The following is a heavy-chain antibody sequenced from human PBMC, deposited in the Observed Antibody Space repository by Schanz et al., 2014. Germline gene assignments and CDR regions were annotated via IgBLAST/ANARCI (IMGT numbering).Heavy chain of an antibody. CDR1: GYTFTNYY. V-gene: IGHV1-18*04. J-gene: IGHJ4*02. CDR3: ARDRDQWDGNFCDF. Sequence: QVQLVQSGAEVKKPGASVKLSCKASGYTFTNYYIHWVRQAPGQGLEWMGWISAYNGNTNYAQKFQGRVTMTTDTSTSTVYMELRSLRSDDTAVYYCARDRDQWDGNFCDFWGQGTLVTVSS. CDR2: ISAYNGNT. D-gene: IGHD1-26*01.